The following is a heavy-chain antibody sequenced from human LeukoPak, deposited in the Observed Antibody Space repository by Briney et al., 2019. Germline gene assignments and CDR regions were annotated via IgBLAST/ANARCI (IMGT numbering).Heavy chain of an antibody. CDR2: MNSNSGNT. CDR1: GYTFTSYD. V-gene: IGHV1-8*03. CDR3: ARGASRSFDC. J-gene: IGHJ4*02. D-gene: IGHD2-15*01. Sequence: ASVKVSCKTSGYTFTSYDINWVRQAPGQGLEWMGWMNSNSGNTGYAQKFQGRLTITGVTPISTAYMELSSLRSEDTAVYYCARGASRSFDCWGQGTLVTVSS.